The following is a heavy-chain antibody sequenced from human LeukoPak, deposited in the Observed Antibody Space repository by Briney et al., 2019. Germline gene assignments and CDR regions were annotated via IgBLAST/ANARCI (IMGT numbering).Heavy chain of an antibody. D-gene: IGHD6-19*01. J-gene: IGHJ4*02. CDR2: ISWNSGYI. CDR1: GFTFDQFA. V-gene: IGHV3-9*01. CDR3: AKVRGTYSSGFFFDS. Sequence: SGGSLRLSCEASGFTFDQFAMNWVRQAPGKGLEWLSIISWNSGYIGCADSVKGRFTVSRDNAKNSLYLEMNSLRAEDTAFYYCAKVRGTYSSGFFFDSWGQGALVTVSS.